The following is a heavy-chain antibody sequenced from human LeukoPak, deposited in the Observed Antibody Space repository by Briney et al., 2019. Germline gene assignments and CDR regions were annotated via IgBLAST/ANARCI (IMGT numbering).Heavy chain of an antibody. CDR2: ISSSGSSI. D-gene: IGHD6-13*01. V-gene: IGHV3-48*03. J-gene: IGHJ6*03. CDR3: AKQIQSVVSSWYAAYYMDV. CDR1: GFTFSSYE. Sequence: PGGSLRLSCAASGFTFSSYEMNWVRQAPGKGLEWVSYISSSGSSIYYADSVKGRFTISRDNSKNTLYLQMNSLRAEDTAVYYCAKQIQSVVSSWYAAYYMDVWGKGTTVTVSS.